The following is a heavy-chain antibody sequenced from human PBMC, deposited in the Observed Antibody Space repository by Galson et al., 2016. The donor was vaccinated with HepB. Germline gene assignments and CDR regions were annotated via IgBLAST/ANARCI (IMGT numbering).Heavy chain of an antibody. CDR1: GGSFRTYV. J-gene: IGHJ4*02. Sequence: SVKVSCKASGGSFRTYVLNWVRRAPGQGLQWVGGIIPMFGTPNYAQKFQGRATITADESTSTAYLDLGGLRSDDTAVYYCASHTRGQYDTGRYEFNFWGQGTLLIVSS. CDR2: IIPMFGTP. V-gene: IGHV1-69*13. CDR3: ASHTRGQYDTGRYEFNF. D-gene: IGHD3-22*01.